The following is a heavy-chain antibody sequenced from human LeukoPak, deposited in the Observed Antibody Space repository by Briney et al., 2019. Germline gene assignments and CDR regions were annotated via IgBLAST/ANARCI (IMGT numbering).Heavy chain of an antibody. V-gene: IGHV4-31*03. CDR3: ARGWDTAGTGWFDP. CDR2: IYYSGST. D-gene: IGHD1-1*01. J-gene: IGHJ5*02. CDR1: GGSISSGGYY. Sequence: PSQTLSLTCTVSGGSISSGGYYWSWIRQHPGKGLEWIGYIYYSGSTYYNPSLKSRVTISVDTSKNQFSLKRSSVTAADTAVYYCARGWDTAGTGWFDPWGQGTLVTVSS.